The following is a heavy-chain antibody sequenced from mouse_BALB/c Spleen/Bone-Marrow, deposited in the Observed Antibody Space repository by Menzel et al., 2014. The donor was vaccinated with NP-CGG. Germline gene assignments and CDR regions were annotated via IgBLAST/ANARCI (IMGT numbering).Heavy chain of an antibody. CDR2: IDPANGNT. CDR3: ATYYRYDRRFAY. D-gene: IGHD2-14*01. Sequence: AQLQQSGAELVKPGASVKLSCTASGFNIKDTYMHWVKQRPEQGLEWIGRIDPANGNTKYDPKFQGKATITADTSSNTAYLQLSSLTSEDTAVYYCATYYRYDRRFAYWGQGTLVTVSA. J-gene: IGHJ3*01. V-gene: IGHV14-3*02. CDR1: GFNIKDTY.